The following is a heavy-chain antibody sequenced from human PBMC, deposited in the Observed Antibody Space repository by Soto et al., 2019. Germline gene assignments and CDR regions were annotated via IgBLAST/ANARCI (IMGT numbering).Heavy chain of an antibody. D-gene: IGHD3-16*01. V-gene: IGHV1-3*01. CDR2: INAGNGNT. CDR1: GYTFTSYA. CDR3: ARAHYDCIRGDTPGAFEK. Sequence: SLKVSCTASGYTFTSYAMHWVRQAPGQRLEWMGWINAGNGNTKYSQKFQGRVTITRDTSASTAYMELSSLRSEDTAVYYCARAHYDCIRGDTPGAFEKWCQGTMV. J-gene: IGHJ3*02.